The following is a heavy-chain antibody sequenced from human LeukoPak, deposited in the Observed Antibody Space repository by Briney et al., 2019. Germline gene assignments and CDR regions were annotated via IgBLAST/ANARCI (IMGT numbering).Heavy chain of an antibody. CDR3: ARDRGTVTTKFDY. Sequence: PGGSLRLSCAAPGFTFSSYSMNWVRQAPGKGLEWVSSISSSSSYIYYADSVKGRFTISRDNAKNSLYLQMNSLRAEDTAVYYCARDRGTVTTKFDYWGQGTLVTVSS. J-gene: IGHJ4*02. CDR1: GFTFSSYS. CDR2: ISSSSSYI. D-gene: IGHD4-17*01. V-gene: IGHV3-21*01.